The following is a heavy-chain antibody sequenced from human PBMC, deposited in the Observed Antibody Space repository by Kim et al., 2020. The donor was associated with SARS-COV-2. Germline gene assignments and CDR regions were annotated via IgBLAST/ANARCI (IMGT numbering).Heavy chain of an antibody. CDR1: GYTFTSYY. Sequence: ASVKVSCKASGYTFTSYYMHWVRQAPGQGLEWMGIINPSGGSTSYAQKFQGRVTMTRDTSTSTVYMELSSLRSEDTAVYYCAREHIVVVTAMSQLGYWGQGTLVTVSS. CDR2: INPSGGST. CDR3: AREHIVVVTAMSQLGY. J-gene: IGHJ4*02. V-gene: IGHV1-46*01. D-gene: IGHD2-21*02.